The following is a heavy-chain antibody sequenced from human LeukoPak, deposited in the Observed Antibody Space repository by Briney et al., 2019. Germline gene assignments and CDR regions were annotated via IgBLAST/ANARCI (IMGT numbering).Heavy chain of an antibody. Sequence: ASVKVSCKASGGTFRSYAISWVRQAPGQGLEWMGGISAYSGNTNYAQKLQGRVTMTTDTSTSTAYMELRSLRSDDTAVYYCARDLRLGWFGPWGQGTLVTVSS. CDR3: ARDLRLGWFGP. D-gene: IGHD5/OR15-5a*01. CDR2: ISAYSGNT. CDR1: GGTFRSYA. V-gene: IGHV1-18*04. J-gene: IGHJ5*02.